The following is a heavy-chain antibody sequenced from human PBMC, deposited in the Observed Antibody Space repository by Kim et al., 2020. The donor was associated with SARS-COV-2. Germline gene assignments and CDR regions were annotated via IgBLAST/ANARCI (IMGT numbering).Heavy chain of an antibody. D-gene: IGHD5-12*01. CDR1: GYIFTDFL. Sequence: ASVKVSCKASGYIFTDFLLHWVRQAPGQGLEWMGQINPSSGATKTAQKFQGRVTMTRDTSTSTAFMELSSLTSDDTAVYSCARETEVATAEAFDLWGRGT. CDR3: ARETEVATAEAFDL. V-gene: IGHV1-2*06. CDR2: INPSSGAT. J-gene: IGHJ4*02.